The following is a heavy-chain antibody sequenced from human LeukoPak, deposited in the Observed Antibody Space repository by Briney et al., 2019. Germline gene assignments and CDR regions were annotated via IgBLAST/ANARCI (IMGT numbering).Heavy chain of an antibody. V-gene: IGHV3-66*01. J-gene: IGHJ5*02. CDR3: ARETAVERYNWFDP. D-gene: IGHD6-19*01. CDR2: IYSGGST. Sequence: GGSLRLSCAASGFTVSSNYMSWVRQAPGKGLEWVSVIYSGGSTYYADSVKGRFTISRDNSKNTLYLQMNSLRAEDTAVYYCARETAVERYNWFDPWGQGTLVTVSS. CDR1: GFTVSSNY.